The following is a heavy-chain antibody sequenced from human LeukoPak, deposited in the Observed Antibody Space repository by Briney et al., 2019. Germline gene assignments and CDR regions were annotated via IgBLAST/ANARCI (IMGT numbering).Heavy chain of an antibody. D-gene: IGHD5-18*01. J-gene: IGHJ4*02. V-gene: IGHV1-3*01. CDR2: INAGNGDT. CDR3: ARDAAMALLDY. Sequence: ASVKVSCKASGYTFISYAMYWVRQDPGQRLEWMGWINAGNGDTKYSQKFQGRVTITRDTSASTAYMELGSLRSEDTAVYYGARDAAMALLDYWGQGTLVTVSS. CDR1: GYTFISYA.